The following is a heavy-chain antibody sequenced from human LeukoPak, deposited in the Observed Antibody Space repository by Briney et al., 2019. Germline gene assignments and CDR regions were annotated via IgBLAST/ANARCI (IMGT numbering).Heavy chain of an antibody. D-gene: IGHD6-19*01. V-gene: IGHV3-9*01. CDR3: AKDTGGWPYYFDY. Sequence: GGSLRLSCAASGFTFDDYAMHWVRQAPGKGLEWVSGISWSSDTIGYADSVKGRFIISRDNAKNSLYLQMNILRAEDTAFYYCAKDTGGWPYYFDYWGQGTLVTVSS. CDR1: GFTFDDYA. CDR2: ISWSSDTI. J-gene: IGHJ4*02.